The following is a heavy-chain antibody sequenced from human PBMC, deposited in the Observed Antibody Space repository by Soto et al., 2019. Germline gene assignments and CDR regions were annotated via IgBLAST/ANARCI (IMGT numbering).Heavy chain of an antibody. CDR2: IYYSGST. CDR1: GGSISSGGHY. J-gene: IGHJ6*02. Sequence: QVQLQESGPGLVKPSQTLSLTCTVSGGSISSGGHYWSWIRQHPGKGLEWIGYIYYSGSTYYNPSLKCGVTISVDTTKNQFSLKLSSVTAADTAVYYWARGTGYGMDVWGQGTTVTVSS. V-gene: IGHV4-31*03. CDR3: ARGTGYGMDV. D-gene: IGHD4-17*01.